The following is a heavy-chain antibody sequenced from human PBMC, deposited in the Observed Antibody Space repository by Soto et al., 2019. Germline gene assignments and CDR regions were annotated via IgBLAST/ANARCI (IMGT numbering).Heavy chain of an antibody. CDR1: GFTFSNAW. V-gene: IGHV3-15*01. CDR3: TTDLQAIRTMLWFGELNSWFDP. CDR2: IKSKTDGGTT. J-gene: IGHJ5*02. D-gene: IGHD3-10*01. Sequence: GGSLRLSCAASGFTFSNAWMSWVRQAPGKGLEWVGRIKSKTDGGTTDYAAPVKGRFTISRDDSKNTLYLQMNSLKTEDTAVYYCTTDLQAIRTMLWFGELNSWFDPWGQGTLVTVSS.